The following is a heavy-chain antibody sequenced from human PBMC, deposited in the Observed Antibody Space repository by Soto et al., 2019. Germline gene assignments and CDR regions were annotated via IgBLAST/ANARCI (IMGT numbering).Heavy chain of an antibody. V-gene: IGHV4-34*01. CDR1: GESFSGYY. CDR3: ARAQTTIVVVGR. CDR2: INRSGNI. J-gene: IGHJ4*02. Sequence: PSETPSLTCAVYGESFSGYYWSWIRQPPGEGLEWIGEINRSGNINYSPSLKSRVTISVDTSKNQFSLRLSSVTAADTAVYYCARAQTTIVVVGRWGQGTLVTVSS. D-gene: IGHD2-15*01.